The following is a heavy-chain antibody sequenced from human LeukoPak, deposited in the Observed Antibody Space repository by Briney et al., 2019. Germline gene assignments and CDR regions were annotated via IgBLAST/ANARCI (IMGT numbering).Heavy chain of an antibody. CDR1: GGSISSYY. Sequence: KPSETLSLTCTVSGGSISSYYWSWIRQPPGKGLEWIGYIYYSGSTNYNLSLKSRVTISVDTSKNQFSLKLSSVTAADTAVYYCARDRYSSGWQHYYYMDVWGKGTTVTVSS. CDR3: ARDRYSSGWQHYYYMDV. CDR2: IYYSGST. D-gene: IGHD6-19*01. J-gene: IGHJ6*03. V-gene: IGHV4-59*01.